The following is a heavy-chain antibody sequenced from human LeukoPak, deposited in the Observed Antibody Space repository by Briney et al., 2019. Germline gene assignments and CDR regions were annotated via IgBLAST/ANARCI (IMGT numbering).Heavy chain of an antibody. CDR1: GYSISSDNC. CDR3: ARHSYGLVREAWFDP. V-gene: IGHV4-38-2*02. CDR2: IYHSGST. D-gene: IGHD6-19*01. J-gene: IGHJ5*02. Sequence: PSETLSLTCTVSGYSISSDNCWGWIRQPPGKGLEWIGSIYHSGSTNYNPSLKSRVTMSLDTSKNQFSLKLSSVTAADTAVYYCARHSYGLVREAWFDPWGQGTLVTVSS.